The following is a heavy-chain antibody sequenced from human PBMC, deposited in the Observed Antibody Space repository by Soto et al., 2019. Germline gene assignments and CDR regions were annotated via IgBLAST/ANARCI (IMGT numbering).Heavy chain of an antibody. V-gene: IGHV3-7*05. CDR1: GFTFSSYW. J-gene: IGHJ5*02. CDR3: ARTSIAAAGRNWFDP. CDR2: IKQDGSEK. D-gene: IGHD6-13*01. Sequence: GGSLRLSCAASGFTFSSYWMSWVRQAPGKGLEWAANIKQDGSEKYYVDSVKGRFTISRDNAKNSLYLQMNSLRAEDTAVYYCARTSIAAAGRNWFDPWGQGTLVTVSS.